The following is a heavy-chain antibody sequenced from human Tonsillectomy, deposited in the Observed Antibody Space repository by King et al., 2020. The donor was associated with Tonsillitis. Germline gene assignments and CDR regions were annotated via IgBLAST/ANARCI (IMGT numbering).Heavy chain of an antibody. J-gene: IGHJ4*02. D-gene: IGHD3-10*01. CDR2: ISSSSNYM. CDR1: GFTFSGYN. CDR3: ARGQGSYNDGWVDY. Sequence: EVQLVESGGGLVKPGGSLRLSCAASGFTFSGYNMNWVRQAPGKGLEWVSSISSSSNYMYYADSVKGRFTISRDNAKNSLYLQMNSLRAEDTAVYYCARGQGSYNDGWVDYWGQGTLVTVSS. V-gene: IGHV3-21*01.